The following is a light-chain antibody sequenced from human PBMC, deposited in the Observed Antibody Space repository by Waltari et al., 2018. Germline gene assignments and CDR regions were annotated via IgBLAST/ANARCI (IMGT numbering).Light chain of an antibody. J-gene: IGKJ1*01. CDR3: QTYGTLPAT. V-gene: IGKV3-20*01. CDR1: QSVART. Sequence: CRASQSVARTLAWYQHKPGQAPRLLIYYASTRATCIPDRFSGSGSGTDFSLTISRLEPEDFAVYYCQTYGTLPATFGQGTKVEIK. CDR2: YAS.